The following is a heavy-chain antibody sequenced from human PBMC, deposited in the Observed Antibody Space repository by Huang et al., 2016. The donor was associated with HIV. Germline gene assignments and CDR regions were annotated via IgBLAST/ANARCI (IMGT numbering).Heavy chain of an antibody. V-gene: IGHV3-23*01. CDR2: MVGSGGST. J-gene: IGHJ4*02. D-gene: IGHD3-22*01. Sequence: EVQLLESGGGLVQPGGSLRLSCAASGFAFSNNGISWVRQAPGMGLEWVSGMVGSGGSTSYADSVKGRLTISRENSKNTLELQMNSLTAEDTAVYFCAKYVHESRGHYIQAFDHWGQGTLVTVSS. CDR1: GFAFSNNG. CDR3: AKYVHESRGHYIQAFDH.